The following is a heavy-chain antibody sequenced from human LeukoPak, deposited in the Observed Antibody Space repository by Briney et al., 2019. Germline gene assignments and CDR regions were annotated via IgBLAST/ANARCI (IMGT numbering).Heavy chain of an antibody. CDR1: GFTFSSYS. D-gene: IGHD1-26*01. CDR2: ISSSSSYI. J-gene: IGHJ5*02. CDR3: ARGSGSYYRTSNWFDP. V-gene: IGHV3-21*01. Sequence: GGSLRLSCAASGFTFSSYSMNWVRQAPGKGLEWVSSISSSSSYIYYADSVKGRFTISRDNAKNSLYLQMNSLRAEDTAVYYCARGSGSYYRTSNWFDPWGQGTLVTVSS.